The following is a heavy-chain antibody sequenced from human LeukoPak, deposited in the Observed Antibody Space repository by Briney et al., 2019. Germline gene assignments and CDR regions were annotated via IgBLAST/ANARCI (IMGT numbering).Heavy chain of an antibody. J-gene: IGHJ3*02. CDR3: ATTKPGITGTTDAFDI. Sequence: ASVKVSCKVSGYTLTELSMHWVRQAPGKGLEWMGGFDPEDGETIYAQKFQGRVTMTEDTSTDTAYMELSSLRSEDTAVYYCATTKPGITGTTDAFDIWGQGTMVTVSS. CDR1: GYTLTELS. V-gene: IGHV1-24*01. D-gene: IGHD1-7*01. CDR2: FDPEDGET.